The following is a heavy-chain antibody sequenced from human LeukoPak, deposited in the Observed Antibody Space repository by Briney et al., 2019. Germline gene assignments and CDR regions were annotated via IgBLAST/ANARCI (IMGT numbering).Heavy chain of an antibody. CDR3: ARLVAVAGNDAFDI. D-gene: IGHD6-19*01. CDR2: IYPGDSDT. CDR1: GYSFTSYW. V-gene: IGHV5-51*01. Sequence: GESLKISCKGSGYSFTSYWIGWVRQMPGKDLEWMGIIYPGDSDTRYSPSFQGQVTISADNSISTAYLQWSSLKASDTAMYYCARLVAVAGNDAFDIWGQGTMVTVSS. J-gene: IGHJ3*02.